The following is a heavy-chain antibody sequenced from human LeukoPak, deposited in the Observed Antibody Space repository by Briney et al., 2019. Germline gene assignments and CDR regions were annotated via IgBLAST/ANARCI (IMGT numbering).Heavy chain of an antibody. CDR3: ARPPQGSSGSLGFDY. CDR1: GYTFTNYW. D-gene: IGHD6-19*01. Sequence: GESLKISCKGSGYTFTNYWIGWVGQMPGRGLEWMGIIYPADSDTRYSPSFQGQVTISADKSISTAYLQWSSLKASDTAMYYCARPPQGSSGSLGFDYWGQGTLVTVSS. CDR2: IYPADSDT. V-gene: IGHV5-51*01. J-gene: IGHJ4*02.